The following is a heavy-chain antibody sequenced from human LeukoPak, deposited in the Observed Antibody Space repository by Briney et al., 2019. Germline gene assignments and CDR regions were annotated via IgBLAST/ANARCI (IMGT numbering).Heavy chain of an antibody. CDR3: ARHVGRRIIGKYYYYGMDV. J-gene: IGHJ6*02. Sequence: PSETLSLTCTVSGGSISSSSYYWGWIRQPPGKGLEWIGSIYYSGSTYYNPSLKSRVTISVDTSKNQFSLKLSSVTATDTAVYYCARHVGRRIIGKYYYYGMDVWGQGTTVTVSS. V-gene: IGHV4-39*01. CDR1: GGSISSSSYY. D-gene: IGHD2/OR15-2a*01. CDR2: IYYSGST.